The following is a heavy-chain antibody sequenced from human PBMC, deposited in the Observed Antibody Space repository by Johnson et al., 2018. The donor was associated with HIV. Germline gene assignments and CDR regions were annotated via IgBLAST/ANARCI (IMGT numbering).Heavy chain of an antibody. Sequence: VQLVESGGDLVQPGGSLRLSCVGSGFTFSTNWMHWVRQAPGKGLVWVSRINSDGSSTSYADSVKGRCTISRDNSKNTLYLQMNSLGAEDTAVYYCAKDRGGTPPMGAFDIWGQGTMVTVSS. CDR1: GFTFSTNW. D-gene: IGHD3-10*01. V-gene: IGHV3-74*01. J-gene: IGHJ3*02. CDR2: INSDGSST. CDR3: AKDRGGTPPMGAFDI.